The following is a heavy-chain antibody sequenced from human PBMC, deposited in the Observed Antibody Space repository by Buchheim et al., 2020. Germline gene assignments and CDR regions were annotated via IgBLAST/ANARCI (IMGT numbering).Heavy chain of an antibody. CDR2: IDHTGTT. V-gene: IGHV4-31*03. CDR3: VRGAMIDVPYYYYYMDV. D-gene: IGHD3-22*01. J-gene: IGHJ6*03. CDR1: GGSISSGNAY. Sequence: QVQLQESGPGLVRPSQTLSLSCTVSGGSISSGNAYWNWIRQDPGKGLEWIGYIDHTGTTSYNPSLESRSTLSLDTSNNQFSLEVTSVTAADTAVYYCVRGAMIDVPYYYYYMDVWGKGTT.